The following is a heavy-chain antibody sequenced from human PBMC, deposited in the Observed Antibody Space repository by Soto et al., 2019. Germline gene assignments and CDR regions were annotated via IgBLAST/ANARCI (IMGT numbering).Heavy chain of an antibody. J-gene: IGHJ3*02. D-gene: IGHD2-15*01. V-gene: IGHV3-48*02. CDR3: ASMANLLPHDAFDI. CDR1: GFTFSSYS. CDR2: ISSSSSTI. Sequence: PGGSLRLSCAASGFTFSSYSMNWVRQAPGKGLEWVSYISSSSSTIYYADSVKGRFTISRDNAKNSLYLQMNSLRDEDTAVYYCASMANLLPHDAFDIWGQGTMVTVSS.